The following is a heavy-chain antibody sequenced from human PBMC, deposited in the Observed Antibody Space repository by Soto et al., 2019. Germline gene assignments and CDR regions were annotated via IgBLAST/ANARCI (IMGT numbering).Heavy chain of an antibody. CDR2: ISSSGSII. CDR1: GFTFSDYY. CDR3: ARVNGYYYYGTDG. D-gene: IGHD3-22*01. J-gene: IGHJ6*01. Sequence: PGGSLRLSCAASGFTFSDYYMSWIRQAPGKGLEWVSDISSSGSIIYYADSVKGRFTISRDNAKNSLYLQMNSLRAEDTAVYYCARVNGYYYYGTDGWGQGTTVTVSS. V-gene: IGHV3-11*01.